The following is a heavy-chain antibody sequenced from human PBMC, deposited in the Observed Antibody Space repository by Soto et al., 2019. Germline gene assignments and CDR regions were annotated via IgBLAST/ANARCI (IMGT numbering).Heavy chain of an antibody. V-gene: IGHV3-23*01. J-gene: IGHJ1*01. Sequence: PGGSLRLSCAASGFTFSSYGMIWVRQAPEKGLEWVSGISGSGGGAYYADSVKGRFIISRDNSENTLYLQMNSLRVEDTAVYYCAKDSDREYFQHWGQGTLVTVSS. CDR2: ISGSGGGA. CDR3: AKDSDREYFQH. CDR1: GFTFSSYG. D-gene: IGHD3-10*01.